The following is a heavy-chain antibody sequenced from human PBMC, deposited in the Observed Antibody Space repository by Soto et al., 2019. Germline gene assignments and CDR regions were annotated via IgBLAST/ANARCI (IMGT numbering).Heavy chain of an antibody. CDR2: IYWNDDK. CDR3: AHGAWLGAAHNWFDP. D-gene: IGHD6-19*01. V-gene: IGHV2-5*01. J-gene: IGHJ5*02. Sequence: SGPTLVKPTQTLTLTCTFSGFSLSTSGVGVGWIRQPPGKALEWLALIYWNDDKRYSPSLKSRLTITKNTSKNQVVLTMTNMDPVDTATYYCAHGAWLGAAHNWFDPWGQGTLVTVSS. CDR1: GFSLSTSGVG.